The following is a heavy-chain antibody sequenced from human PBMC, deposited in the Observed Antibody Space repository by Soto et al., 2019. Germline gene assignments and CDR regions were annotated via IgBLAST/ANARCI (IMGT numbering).Heavy chain of an antibody. CDR3: ARDGDSSSSGFDYYYGMDV. CDR1: GGTFSSYA. Sequence: GASVKVSCKASGGTFSSYAISWVRQAPGQGLEWMGGIIPIFGTANYAQKFQGRVTITADESTSTAYMELSSLRSEDTAVYYCARDGDSSSSGFDYYYGMDVWGQGTTVTAP. J-gene: IGHJ6*02. V-gene: IGHV1-69*13. CDR2: IIPIFGTA. D-gene: IGHD6-6*01.